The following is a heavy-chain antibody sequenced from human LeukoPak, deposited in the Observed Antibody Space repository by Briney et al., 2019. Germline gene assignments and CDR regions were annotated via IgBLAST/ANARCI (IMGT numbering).Heavy chain of an antibody. CDR3: ARGIIQLWFIDY. D-gene: IGHD5-18*01. CDR1: GFSFGTYG. Sequence: GGSLRLSCAASGFSFGTYGMHWVRQAPGKGLEWVAIIWYDGTKEYYADSVKGRFTISRDSPKNTLYLQMNSLRAEDTAVYYCARGIIQLWFIDYWGQGTLVTVSS. CDR2: IWYDGTKE. J-gene: IGHJ4*02. V-gene: IGHV3-33*01.